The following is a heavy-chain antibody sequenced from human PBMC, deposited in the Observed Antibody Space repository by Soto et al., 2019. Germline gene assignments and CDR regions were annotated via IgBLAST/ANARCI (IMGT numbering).Heavy chain of an antibody. D-gene: IGHD5-18*01. V-gene: IGHV4-39*07. Sequence: SETLSLTCTVSGGSISSSSFYWVWIRQPPGKGLEWIGTIYYRGDTYYNPSLKSRVTISVDTSKNQFSLKLSSVTAADTAVYYCARGYGRNFDYWGQGTLVTVSS. CDR1: GGSISSSSFY. CDR2: IYYRGDT. J-gene: IGHJ4*02. CDR3: ARGYGRNFDY.